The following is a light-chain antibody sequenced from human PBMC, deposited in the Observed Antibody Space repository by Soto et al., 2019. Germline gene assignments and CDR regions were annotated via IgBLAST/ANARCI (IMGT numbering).Light chain of an antibody. V-gene: IGKV1-39*01. J-gene: IGKJ2*01. CDR2: AAS. CDR3: QQSYSTPQT. Sequence: DIQMTQSPSSLSASVGDRATISCRASQSISGYLNWYQQRPGKAPQLLIYAASSLQSGVPSRFSGSGSGTDFTLTISSLQPEDFATYYCQQSYSTPQTFGQGTKLEIK. CDR1: QSISGY.